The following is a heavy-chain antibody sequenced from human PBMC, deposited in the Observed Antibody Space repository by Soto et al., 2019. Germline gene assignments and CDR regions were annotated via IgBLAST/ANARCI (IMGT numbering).Heavy chain of an antibody. D-gene: IGHD3-22*01. CDR3: ARDYDSSGSTNDAFDI. V-gene: IGHV4-31*11. J-gene: IGHJ3*02. Sequence: QVQLQESGPGLVKPSQTLSLTCAVSGGSISSAGYYWSWFRQHPGRGLEWIGYIHYTGTTYYHPSLKSRITISVDTSKNQFSLKLISVTAADTAMYYCARDYDSSGSTNDAFDIWGQGTMVTVSS. CDR1: GGSISSAGYY. CDR2: IHYTGTT.